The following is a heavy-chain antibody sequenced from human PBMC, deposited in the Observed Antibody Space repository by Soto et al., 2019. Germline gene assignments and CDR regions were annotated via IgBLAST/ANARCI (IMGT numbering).Heavy chain of an antibody. CDR2: INPNSGGT. J-gene: IGHJ4*02. D-gene: IGHD6-19*01. CDR3: ARVPRAVAGLFDY. V-gene: IGHV1-2*02. CDR1: VYTFTGYY. Sequence: QVQLVQSGAEVKKPGASVKVSCKASVYTFTGYYMHWVRQAPGQGLEWMGWINPNSGGTNYAQKCQGRVTMTRDTSISTADMELRSLISDETAVYYCARVPRAVAGLFDYGGQGTLVTVSS.